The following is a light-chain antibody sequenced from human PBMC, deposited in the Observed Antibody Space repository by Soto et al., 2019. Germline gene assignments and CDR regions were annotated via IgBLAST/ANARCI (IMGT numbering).Light chain of an antibody. V-gene: IGKV3-11*01. CDR3: QQRNNWPIT. CDR1: QSVSRY. CDR2: DAS. J-gene: IGKJ5*01. Sequence: EIVLTQSPATLSFSSGERASLSCRASQSVSRYLAWYKQEPGQAPRLLIYDASNRATGIPVRFSGSGSGTEFTLTISSLPPEDFELYYCQQRNNWPITFGQGTRLEIK.